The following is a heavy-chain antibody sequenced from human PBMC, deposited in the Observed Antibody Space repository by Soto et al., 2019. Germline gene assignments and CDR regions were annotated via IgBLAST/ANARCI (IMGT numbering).Heavy chain of an antibody. CDR1: GFTFSSYG. J-gene: IGHJ5*02. Sequence: QVQLVESGGGVVQPGRSLRLSCAASGFTFSSYGMHWVRQAPGKGLEWVAVISYDGSNKYYADSVKGRFTISRDNSKNTLYLQMNSLRAEDTAVYYCAKGLRWDENWNWFDPWGQGTLVTVSS. D-gene: IGHD4-17*01. CDR3: AKGLRWDENWNWFDP. CDR2: ISYDGSNK. V-gene: IGHV3-30*18.